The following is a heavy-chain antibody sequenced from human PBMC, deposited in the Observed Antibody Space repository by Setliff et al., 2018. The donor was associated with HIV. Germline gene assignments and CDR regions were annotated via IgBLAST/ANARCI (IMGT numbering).Heavy chain of an antibody. V-gene: IGHV1-69*13. CDR2: VIPIFGST. CDR1: GGTFRKYS. CDR3: ARGYNWNYVLAY. Sequence: SVKVSCKASGGTFRKYSINWVRQAPGQGLEWMGGVIPIFGSTTYAQKFQDRVTITADESKDTVEMELSSLTSEDTAVYHCARGYNWNYVLAYWGQGTLVTVSS. D-gene: IGHD1-7*01. J-gene: IGHJ4*02.